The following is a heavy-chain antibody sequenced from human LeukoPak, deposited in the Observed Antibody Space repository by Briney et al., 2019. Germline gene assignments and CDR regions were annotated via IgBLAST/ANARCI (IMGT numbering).Heavy chain of an antibody. Sequence: PSETLSLTCAVSGGSISSSNWWSWVRQPPGKGLEWIGEIYHSGSTNYNPSLKSRVTISVDKPKNQFSLKLSSVTAADTAVYYCARIEGYSRDGMDVWGQGTTVTVSS. CDR2: IYHSGST. D-gene: IGHD2-15*01. J-gene: IGHJ6*02. CDR1: GGSISSSNW. V-gene: IGHV4-4*02. CDR3: ARIEGYSRDGMDV.